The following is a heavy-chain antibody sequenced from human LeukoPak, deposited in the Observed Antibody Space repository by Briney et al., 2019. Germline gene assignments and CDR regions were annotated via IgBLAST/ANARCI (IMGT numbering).Heavy chain of an antibody. V-gene: IGHV4-38-2*02. CDR3: AGQYDSSGN. D-gene: IGHD3-22*01. Sequence: SETLSLACTVSGYSISSGYYWGWIRQPPGKGLEWIGSIYHSGSTYYNPSLKSRVTISVDTSKNQFSLKLSSVTAADTAVYYCAGQYDSSGNWGQGTLVTVSS. J-gene: IGHJ4*02. CDR1: GYSISSGYY. CDR2: IYHSGST.